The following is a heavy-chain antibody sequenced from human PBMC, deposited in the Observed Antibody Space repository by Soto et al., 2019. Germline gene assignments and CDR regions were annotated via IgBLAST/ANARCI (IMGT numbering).Heavy chain of an antibody. V-gene: IGHV3-30*02. CDR3: AKQWGGRLEWLLNWFDP. J-gene: IGHJ5*02. D-gene: IGHD3-3*01. CDR2: IRFDGSNE. CDR1: GGIFHGYG. Sequence: QEQLVESGGGVVQPGTSLRLSCAVPGGIFHGYGMHWVRQAPGKGLEWVAIIRFDGSNEEYADSVKGRFTISRDNSKNTLYLQMNSLRAEDTAVYYCAKQWGGRLEWLLNWFDPWGQGTLVTVSS.